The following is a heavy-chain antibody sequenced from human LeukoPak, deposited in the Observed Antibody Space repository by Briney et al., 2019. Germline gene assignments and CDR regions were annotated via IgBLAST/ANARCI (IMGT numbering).Heavy chain of an antibody. CDR2: IYYTGST. V-gene: IGHV4-31*03. J-gene: IGHJ4*02. D-gene: IGHD1-26*01. Sequence: SQTLSLTCTVSGGSISSGGYYWSWIRQHAGKGLEWIGYIYYTGSTYYNPSLKSRVTISVDTSKNQFSLKLSSVTAADTALYYCARHGGGGESYPRVFDYWGRGNLVTVSS. CDR3: ARHGGGGESYPRVFDY. CDR1: GGSISSGGYY.